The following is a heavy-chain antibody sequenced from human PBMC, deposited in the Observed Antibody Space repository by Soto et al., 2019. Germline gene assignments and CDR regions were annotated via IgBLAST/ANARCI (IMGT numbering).Heavy chain of an antibody. CDR3: ARVSQDYYGSGSYPHDAFDI. Sequence: QVKLVQSGAEVKKPGASVKVSCKASGYTFTSYGISWVRQAPGQGLEWMGWISAYNGNTNYAQKLQGRVTMTTDTSASTAYMELRSLRSDDTAVYYCARVSQDYYGSGSYPHDAFDIWGQGTMVTVSS. J-gene: IGHJ3*02. V-gene: IGHV1-18*01. CDR1: GYTFTSYG. D-gene: IGHD3-10*01. CDR2: ISAYNGNT.